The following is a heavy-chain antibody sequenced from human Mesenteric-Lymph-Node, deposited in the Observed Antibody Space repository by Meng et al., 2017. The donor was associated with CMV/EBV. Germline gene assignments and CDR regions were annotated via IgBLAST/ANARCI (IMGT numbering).Heavy chain of an antibody. Sequence: GGSLRLSCAASGFTFTSYWMHWVRQAPGKGLVWVSRINDDGSSTSYADSVKGRFTISRDNAKNTLYLQMNSLRAEDTAVYYCARGPLEWLSPVVRYFDLWGRGTLVTVSS. CDR3: ARGPLEWLSPVVRYFDL. V-gene: IGHV3-74*01. CDR1: GFTFTSYW. J-gene: IGHJ2*01. D-gene: IGHD3-3*01. CDR2: INDDGSST.